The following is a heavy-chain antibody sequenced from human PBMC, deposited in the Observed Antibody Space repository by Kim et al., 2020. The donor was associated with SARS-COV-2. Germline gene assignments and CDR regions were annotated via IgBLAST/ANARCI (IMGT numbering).Heavy chain of an antibody. D-gene: IGHD2-2*01. J-gene: IGHJ5*02. CDR3: ARDPRDTVVIPAAMTNWFDP. Sequence: SETLSLTCTVSVGSISSSSYYWGWIRQPPGKGLEWIGSIYYSGSTYYNPSLKSRVTISLDTSKNQFSLKVSSVTAADTAVYYCARDPRDTVVIPAAMTNWFDPWGQGTLVTVSS. CDR2: IYYSGST. V-gene: IGHV4-39*07. CDR1: VGSISSSSYY.